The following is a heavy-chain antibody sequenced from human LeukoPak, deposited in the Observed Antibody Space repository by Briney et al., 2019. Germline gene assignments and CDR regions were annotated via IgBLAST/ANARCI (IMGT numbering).Heavy chain of an antibody. D-gene: IGHD2-15*01. CDR2: IPGNGGFT. V-gene: IGHV3-23*01. Sequence: GGSLRLSCAASGFTFSSYAMSWVRQAPGKGLEWVSTIPGNGGFTYPADSMKGRFTIARDNAKTSLYLQMNSLRAEDTAVYYCARLGYCSGGSCPDYWGQGTLVTVSS. CDR3: ARLGYCSGGSCPDY. CDR1: GFTFSSYA. J-gene: IGHJ4*02.